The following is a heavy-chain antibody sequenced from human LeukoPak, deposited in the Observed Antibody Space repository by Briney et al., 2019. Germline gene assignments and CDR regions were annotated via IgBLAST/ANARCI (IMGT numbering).Heavy chain of an antibody. J-gene: IGHJ6*03. CDR1: GGSINTPNYY. CDR2: IFYSGGT. Sequence: SETLSLTCTVSGGSINTPNYYWGWIRQTPGKGLEWIGNIFYSGGTYYSPSLTSRVTISLDTSRNQFSLKLNSVTAADTAVYYCARSARGSSSSWGLGYYYYYMDVWGKGTTVTISS. V-gene: IGHV4-39*07. CDR3: ARSARGSSSSWGLGYYYYYMDV. D-gene: IGHD6-13*01.